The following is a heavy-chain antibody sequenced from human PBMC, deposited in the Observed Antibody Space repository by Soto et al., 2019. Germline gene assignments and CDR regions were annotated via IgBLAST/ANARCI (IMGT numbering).Heavy chain of an antibody. D-gene: IGHD6-6*01. V-gene: IGHV4-59*01. CDR3: ARDQVGSSFDY. CDR1: GGSISSYY. J-gene: IGHJ4*02. Sequence: SDTLSLTCTVSGGSISSYYWSWIRQPPGKGLEWIGYIYYSGSTNYNPSLKSRVTISVDTSKNQFSLKLSSVTAADTAVYYCARDQVGSSFDYWGQGTLVTVSS. CDR2: IYYSGST.